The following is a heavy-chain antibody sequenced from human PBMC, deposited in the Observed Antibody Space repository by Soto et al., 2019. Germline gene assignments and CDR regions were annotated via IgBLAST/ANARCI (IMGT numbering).Heavy chain of an antibody. Sequence: SVKVSCKASGGTFSSYAISWVRQAPGQGLEWMGGIIPIFGTANYAQKFQGRVTITADESTSTAYMELSSLRSEDTAVYYCARARRDYDFWSGYYTYYYYGMDVWGQGTTVTVSS. D-gene: IGHD3-3*01. J-gene: IGHJ6*02. V-gene: IGHV1-69*13. CDR2: IIPIFGTA. CDR1: GGTFSSYA. CDR3: ARARRDYDFWSGYYTYYYYGMDV.